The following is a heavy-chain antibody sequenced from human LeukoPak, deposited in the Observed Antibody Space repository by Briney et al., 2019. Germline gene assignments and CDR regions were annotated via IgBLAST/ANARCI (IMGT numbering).Heavy chain of an antibody. Sequence: GASVKVSCKPSGYTFTGYYLHWVRQAPGQGPEWMGWINPNTGATMYSQKFQGRVTMTRDTSVSTGYLELRSLRSDDSAVYYCARDRVGSGWPRPYYFEILGQGTLVTVSS. CDR3: ARDRVGSGWPRPYYFEI. CDR2: INPNTGAT. CDR1: GYTFTGYY. D-gene: IGHD6-19*01. V-gene: IGHV1-2*02. J-gene: IGHJ4*02.